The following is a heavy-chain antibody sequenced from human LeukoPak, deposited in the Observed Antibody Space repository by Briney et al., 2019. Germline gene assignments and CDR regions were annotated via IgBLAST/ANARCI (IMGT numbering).Heavy chain of an antibody. CDR3: ARIRDGYNDAYDI. V-gene: IGHV1-46*01. J-gene: IGHJ3*02. CDR2: INPGGDNT. CDR1: GYTFTEYY. D-gene: IGHD5-24*01. Sequence: ASVKVSCKASGYTFTEYYIHWVRQAPGQGLEWMGLINPGGDNTNYAQNFQGRVTMTRDTSTSTVYMELSSLRSEDTAIYYCARIRDGYNDAYDIWGQGTVVTVPS.